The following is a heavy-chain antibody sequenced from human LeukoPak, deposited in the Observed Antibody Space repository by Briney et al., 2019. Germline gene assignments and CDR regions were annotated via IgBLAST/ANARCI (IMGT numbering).Heavy chain of an antibody. D-gene: IGHD3-22*01. CDR3: ARQGHDSSLDY. J-gene: IGHJ4*02. V-gene: IGHV5-51*01. CDR2: IYPGDSDT. Sequence: GESLKISCRGSGYSIISYCTAWVRQMPGKGLEWMGIIYPGDSDTRYSPSFQGQVTMSADKSINTVYLQWSSLKASDTGMYYCARQGHDSSLDYWGQGTLVTVSS. CDR1: GYSIISYC.